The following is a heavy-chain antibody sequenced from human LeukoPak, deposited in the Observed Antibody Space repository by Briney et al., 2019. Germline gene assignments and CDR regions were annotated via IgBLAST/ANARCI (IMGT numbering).Heavy chain of an antibody. Sequence: SETLSLTCTVSGGSISSYYWSWIRQPPGKGLEWIGYIFYSGSTNYNPSLKSRVTMSVDTSKNQFSLTLISVTAADTAMYYCARGSDCSGGSCYSYWYFDLWGRGTLVTVSS. D-gene: IGHD2-15*01. CDR1: GGSISSYY. CDR2: IFYSGST. V-gene: IGHV4-59*01. J-gene: IGHJ2*01. CDR3: ARGSDCSGGSCYSYWYFDL.